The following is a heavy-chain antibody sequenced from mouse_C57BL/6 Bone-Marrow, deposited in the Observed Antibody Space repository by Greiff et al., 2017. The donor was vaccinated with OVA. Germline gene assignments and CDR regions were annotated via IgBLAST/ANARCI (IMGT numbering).Heavy chain of an antibody. CDR1: GYTFTSYG. CDR3: ARRRAWFAY. J-gene: IGHJ3*01. CDR2: IYPRSGNP. Sequence: VQLQQSGAELARPGASVKLSCKASGYTFTSYGISWVKQRTGQGLEWIGEIYPRSGNPYYNEKFKGKATLTADKSSSTAYMELRSLTSEDSAVYFCARRRAWFAYWGQGTLVTVSA. V-gene: IGHV1-81*01.